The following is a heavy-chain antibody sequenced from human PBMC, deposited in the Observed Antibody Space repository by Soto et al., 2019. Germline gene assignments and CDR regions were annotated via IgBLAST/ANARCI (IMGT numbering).Heavy chain of an antibody. CDR3: ARDRSTVTTTNWFDP. Sequence: ASVKVSCKASGYTFTGYYMHWVRQAPGQGLEWMGWINPNSGGTNYAQKFQGWVTMTRDTSISTAYMELSRLRSDDTAVYYCARDRSTVTTTNWFDPWGQGTLVTVSS. CDR1: GYTFTGYY. J-gene: IGHJ5*02. V-gene: IGHV1-2*04. D-gene: IGHD4-17*01. CDR2: INPNSGGT.